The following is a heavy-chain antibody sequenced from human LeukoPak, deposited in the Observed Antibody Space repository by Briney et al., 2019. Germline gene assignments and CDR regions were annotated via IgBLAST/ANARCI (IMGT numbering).Heavy chain of an antibody. CDR3: AKDYYDSGADHGSAGYFDY. CDR1: GFTFSIYG. J-gene: IGHJ4*02. D-gene: IGHD3-22*01. Sequence: GGSLRLSCAASGFTFSIYGMHWVRQAPGKGLEWVAVIWYDGSNEYYADSVKGRFTISRDNSKNTLYLQMNSLRAEDTAVYYCAKDYYDSGADHGSAGYFDYWGQGTLVTVSS. CDR2: IWYDGSNE. V-gene: IGHV3-33*06.